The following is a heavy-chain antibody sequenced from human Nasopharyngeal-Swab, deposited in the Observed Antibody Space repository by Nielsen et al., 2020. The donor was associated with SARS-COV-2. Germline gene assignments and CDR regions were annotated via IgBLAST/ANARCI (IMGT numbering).Heavy chain of an antibody. Sequence: ASVKVSCKASGYTFTSYYMHWVRQAPGQGLEWMGIINPSGGSTSYAQKFQGRVTMTRDTSTSTVYMELSSLRSEATAVYYCARDSEPPGGFDYWGQGTLVTVSS. CDR1: GYTFTSYY. CDR3: ARDSEPPGGFDY. J-gene: IGHJ4*02. CDR2: INPSGGST. V-gene: IGHV1-46*01. D-gene: IGHD4-23*01.